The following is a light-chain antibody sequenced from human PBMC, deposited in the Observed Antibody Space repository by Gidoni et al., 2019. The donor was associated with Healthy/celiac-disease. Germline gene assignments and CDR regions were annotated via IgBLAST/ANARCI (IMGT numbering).Light chain of an antibody. CDR1: QSVSSSY. CDR2: GAS. Sequence: EIVLTQSPGTLSLSPGERATLSCRASQSVSSSYLAWYQQKPCQAPRLLIHGASSRATGIPDRFSGSGSGTDFTLTISRLEPEDFAVYYCQQYGSSPTFGQGTKVEIK. CDR3: QQYGSSPT. J-gene: IGKJ1*01. V-gene: IGKV3-20*01.